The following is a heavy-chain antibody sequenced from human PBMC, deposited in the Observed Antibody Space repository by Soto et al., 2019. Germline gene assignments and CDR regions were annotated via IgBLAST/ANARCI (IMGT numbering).Heavy chain of an antibody. Sequence: EVQLVESGGGLVKPGGSLRLSCAACGFTFSSYSMNWVRQAPGKGLEWVSSISSSSSYIYYADSVKGRFTISRDNAKNSLYLQMNSLRAEDTAVYYCARVGGYSYNFDYWGQGTLVTVSS. D-gene: IGHD5-18*01. CDR2: ISSSSSYI. CDR1: GFTFSSYS. J-gene: IGHJ4*02. V-gene: IGHV3-21*01. CDR3: ARVGGYSYNFDY.